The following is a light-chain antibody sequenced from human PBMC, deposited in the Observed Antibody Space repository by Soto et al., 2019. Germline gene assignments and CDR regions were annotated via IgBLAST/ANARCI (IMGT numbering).Light chain of an antibody. V-gene: IGKV1-39*01. CDR3: QQSYKILT. CDR1: HNIGSN. Sequence: DIQLTQSPASLSSSVGDRVTITCRASHNIGSNLNWYQHQTGTAPKLLIYAASSLQGGVPSRFSASGYGTQFTLTISGLQTEDFATYYCQQSYKILTFGGGTWVDI. J-gene: IGKJ4*01. CDR2: AAS.